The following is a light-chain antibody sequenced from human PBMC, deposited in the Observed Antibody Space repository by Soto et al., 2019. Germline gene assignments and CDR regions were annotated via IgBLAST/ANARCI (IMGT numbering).Light chain of an antibody. V-gene: IGKV1-5*01. CDR3: QQYDNYSWT. Sequence: DIQMTQSPSAVSASVGDRVIITCRASQSIDSWLAWYQQKPGKAPNLLIYDASSLESGVPSRFSGSGSGTEFTLTISGLQPDDFATYYCQQYDNYSWTFGQGTKVESK. J-gene: IGKJ1*01. CDR1: QSIDSW. CDR2: DAS.